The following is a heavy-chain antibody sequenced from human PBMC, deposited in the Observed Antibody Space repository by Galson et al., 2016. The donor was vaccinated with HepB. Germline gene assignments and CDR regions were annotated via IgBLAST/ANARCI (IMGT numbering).Heavy chain of an antibody. Sequence: SLRLSCAVSGFSFSTQWMNWVRQAPGKGLEWVANIRKDGTEKNCVDCVKGRFAISRDNPKNKLYLQMSILRVEDTALYYCVRGIDTHMGGRFHYGMDVWGQGTTVIVSS. CDR3: VRGIDTHMGGRFHYGMDV. D-gene: IGHD1-26*01. CDR1: GFSFSTQW. J-gene: IGHJ6*02. CDR2: IRKDGTEK. V-gene: IGHV3-7*01.